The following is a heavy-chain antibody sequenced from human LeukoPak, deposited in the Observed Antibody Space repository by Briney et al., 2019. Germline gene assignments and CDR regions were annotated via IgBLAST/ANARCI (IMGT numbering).Heavy chain of an antibody. J-gene: IGHJ6*02. D-gene: IGHD3-9*01. V-gene: IGHV3-21*04. CDR2: ISSSSSYI. CDR1: GFTFSSYS. Sequence: GGSLRLSCAASGFTFSSYSMNWVRQAPGKGLEWVSSISSSSSYIYYADSVKGRFTISRDNAKNSLYLQMNSLRTEDTALYYCAKSLVGDDILTGYYKASPYGMDVWGQGTTVTVSS. CDR3: AKSLVGDDILTGYYKASPYGMDV.